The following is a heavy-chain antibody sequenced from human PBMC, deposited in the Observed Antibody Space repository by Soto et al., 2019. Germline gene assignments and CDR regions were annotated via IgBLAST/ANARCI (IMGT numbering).Heavy chain of an antibody. D-gene: IGHD1-7*01. CDR3: ARTESGTFDP. Sequence: QLQLQESGSGLVKPSQTLSLTCAVSGGSISSGGYSWSWIRQPPGQGLEWIGYIYHSGSTYYNPSLKSRVSISVDRSKNQVALNLSSVTAADTAVYYCARTESGTFDPWGQGTLVTVSS. CDR2: IYHSGST. J-gene: IGHJ5*02. V-gene: IGHV4-30-2*01. CDR1: GGSISSGGYS.